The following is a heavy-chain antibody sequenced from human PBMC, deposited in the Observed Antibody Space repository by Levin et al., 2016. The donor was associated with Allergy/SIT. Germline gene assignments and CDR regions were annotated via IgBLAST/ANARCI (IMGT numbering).Heavy chain of an antibody. J-gene: IGHJ6*02. Sequence: GESLKISCAASGFTFSSYEMNWVRQAPGKGLEWVSYISSSGNAIYYADSVRGRFTISRDTPKNTLYLQMDSLRVEDTAVYYCARGSAASPLYHGMDVWGQETTVTVSS. V-gene: IGHV3-48*03. D-gene: IGHD2-15*01. CDR2: ISSSGNAI. CDR3: ARGSAASPLYHGMDV. CDR1: GFTFSSYE.